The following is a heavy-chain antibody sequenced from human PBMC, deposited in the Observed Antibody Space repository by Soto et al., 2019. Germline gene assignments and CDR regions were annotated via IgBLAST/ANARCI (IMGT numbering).Heavy chain of an antibody. CDR3: ARGGSVYYYYYGMDV. Sequence: QVQLQQWGAGLLKPSETLSLTCAVYGGSFSGYYWSWIRQPPGKGLEWSGEINHSGSTNYNPSLKRRVTISVDTSKNQFSLKLSSVTAADTAVYYCARGGSVYYYYYGMDVWGQGTTVTVSS. CDR2: INHSGST. D-gene: IGHD3-10*01. J-gene: IGHJ6*02. CDR1: GGSFSGYY. V-gene: IGHV4-34*01.